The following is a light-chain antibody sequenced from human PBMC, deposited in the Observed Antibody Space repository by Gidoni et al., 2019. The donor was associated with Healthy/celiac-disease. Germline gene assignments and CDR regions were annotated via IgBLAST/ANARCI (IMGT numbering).Light chain of an antibody. CDR2: LGS. Sequence: IVMTKSPLSLPVTPGEPASISCRSSQSLLHSNGYNYLDWDLQKPGQSPQLLIDLGSNRASGVPDRFSGSGSGTDFTLKISRVEAEDVGVYYCMQALQTPPYTFGQGTKLEIK. V-gene: IGKV2-28*01. CDR1: QSLLHSNGYNY. CDR3: MQALQTPPYT. J-gene: IGKJ2*01.